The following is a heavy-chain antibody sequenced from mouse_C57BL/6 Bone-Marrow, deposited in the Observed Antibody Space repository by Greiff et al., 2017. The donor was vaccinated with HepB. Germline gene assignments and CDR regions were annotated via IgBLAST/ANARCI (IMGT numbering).Heavy chain of an antibody. J-gene: IGHJ3*01. Sequence: QVQLQQPGAELVRPGTSVKLSCTASGYTFTSYWMHWVKQRPGQGLEWIGVIDPSDSYTNYNQKFKGKATLTVDTSSSTAYMQLISLTSEDSAVYYCAGTGPGADWGQGTLVTVSA. CDR1: GYTFTSYW. V-gene: IGHV1-59*01. CDR2: IDPSDSYT. CDR3: AGTGPGAD. D-gene: IGHD3-3*01.